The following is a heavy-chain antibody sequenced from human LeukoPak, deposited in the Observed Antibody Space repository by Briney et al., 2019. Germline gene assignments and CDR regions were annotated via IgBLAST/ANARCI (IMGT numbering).Heavy chain of an antibody. CDR3: ARGAYYYDSSGYYYDYYYYYMDV. V-gene: IGHV4-4*07. Sequence: PSETLSLTCTVSGGSISSYYWSCIRQPAGKGLEWIGRIYTSGSTNYNPSLKSRVTMSVDTSKNQFSLKLSSVTAADTAVYYCARGAYYYDSSGYYYDYYYYYMDVWGKGTTVTVSS. CDR2: IYTSGST. CDR1: GGSISSYY. J-gene: IGHJ6*03. D-gene: IGHD3-22*01.